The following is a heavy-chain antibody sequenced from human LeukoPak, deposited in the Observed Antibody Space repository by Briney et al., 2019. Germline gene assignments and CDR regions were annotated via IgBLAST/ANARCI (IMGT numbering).Heavy chain of an antibody. D-gene: IGHD2-2*02. V-gene: IGHV1-69-2*01. J-gene: IGHJ4*02. CDR3: ATDKAAITPYYFDY. CDR2: VDPEEGET. CDR1: GYTFTDYY. Sequence: ASVKISCKVSGYTFTDYYMHWVQQAPGKGLEWMGLVDPEEGETIYAEKFQGRVTITADTSTDTAYMELSSLRSEDTAVYYCATDKAAITPYYFDYWGQGTLVTVSS.